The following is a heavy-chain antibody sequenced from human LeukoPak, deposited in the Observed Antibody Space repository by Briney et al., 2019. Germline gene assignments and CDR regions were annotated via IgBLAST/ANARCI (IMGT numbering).Heavy chain of an antibody. D-gene: IGHD3-3*01. CDR2: MYYSGST. CDR3: ARGEFWSGLPQMGAFDI. J-gene: IGHJ3*02. Sequence: SETLSLTCTVSGGSLSSSSYYWGWIRQPPGKGLEWIGSMYYSGSTYYNPSLKSRVTISVDTSKNQFSLKLSSVTAADTAVYYCARGEFWSGLPQMGAFDIWGQGTMVTVSS. CDR1: GGSLSSSSYY. V-gene: IGHV4-39*01.